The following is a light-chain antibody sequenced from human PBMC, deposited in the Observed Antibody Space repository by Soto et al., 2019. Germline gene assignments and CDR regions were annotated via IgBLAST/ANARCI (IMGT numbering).Light chain of an antibody. V-gene: IGLV2-23*02. J-gene: IGLJ3*02. CDR3: CTYDDGHIGV. Sequence: QSVLTQPASVSGSPGQSITISCTGTDSDVGGHNLVSWYQHHPGKAPKLIIYEVRKRPSGVSTRFSGSKSGSTASLTISGLEAEDEADYHCCTYDDGHIGVFGGGTKLTVL. CDR2: EVR. CDR1: DSDVGGHNL.